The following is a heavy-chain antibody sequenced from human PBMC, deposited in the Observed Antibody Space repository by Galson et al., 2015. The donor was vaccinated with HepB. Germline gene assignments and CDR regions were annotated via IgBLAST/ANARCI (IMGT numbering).Heavy chain of an antibody. V-gene: IGHV5-51*01. Sequence: QSGAEVKKSGESLKISCKGSGYSFHNNWIGWVRQMPGKGLEWMGHIFPDDSDIKYSPSFQGQVTISADKSINTAYLQWSSLKASDTANYYCAKLRYRSGWYSFDIWGQGTMVTVSS. CDR1: GYSFHNNW. J-gene: IGHJ3*02. CDR2: IFPDDSDI. D-gene: IGHD6-19*01. CDR3: AKLRYRSGWYSFDI.